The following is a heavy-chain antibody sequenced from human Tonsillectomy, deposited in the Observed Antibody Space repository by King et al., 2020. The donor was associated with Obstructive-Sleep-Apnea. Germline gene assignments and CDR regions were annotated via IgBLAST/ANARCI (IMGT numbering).Heavy chain of an antibody. V-gene: IGHV3-23*04. CDR1: GFTFSSYA. CDR2: ISGSGGST. D-gene: IGHD1/OR15-1a*01. CDR3: ANGGANNPFVPFDY. J-gene: IGHJ4*02. Sequence: VQLVESGGGLVQPGGSLRLSCAASGFTFSSYAMSWVRQAPGKGLEWVSVISGSGGSTYYADSVKGRFTISRDNSKNTLYLQMNSQRAEDTAVYYCANGGANNPFVPFDYWGQGALVTVSS.